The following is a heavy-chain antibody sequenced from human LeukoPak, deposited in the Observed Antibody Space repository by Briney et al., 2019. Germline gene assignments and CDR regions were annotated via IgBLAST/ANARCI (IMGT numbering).Heavy chain of an antibody. D-gene: IGHD3-9*01. V-gene: IGHV4-59*01. CDR2: IHYSGST. J-gene: IGHJ4*02. CDR1: GGSISSYY. Sequence: PSETLSLTCTVSGGSISSYYWSWIRQPPGKGLEWIGYIHYSGSTNYNPSLKSRVTISVDTSKNQFSLKLSSVTAADTAVYYCARTFDWLSPFDYWGQGTLVTVSS. CDR3: ARTFDWLSPFDY.